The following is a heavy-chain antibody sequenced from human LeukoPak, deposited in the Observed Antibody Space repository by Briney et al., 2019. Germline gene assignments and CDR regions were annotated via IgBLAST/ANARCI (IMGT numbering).Heavy chain of an antibody. CDR1: GYTFTGYY. J-gene: IGHJ4*02. Sequence: GASVKVSCKASGYTFTGYYMHWVRQAPGQGLEWMGRINPNGGGTNYAQKFQGRVTMTRDTSISTAYMELSRLRSDDTAVYYCARESLSARIAVAGGVLLYWGQGTLVTVSS. D-gene: IGHD6-19*01. V-gene: IGHV1-2*06. CDR2: INPNGGGT. CDR3: ARESLSARIAVAGGVLLY.